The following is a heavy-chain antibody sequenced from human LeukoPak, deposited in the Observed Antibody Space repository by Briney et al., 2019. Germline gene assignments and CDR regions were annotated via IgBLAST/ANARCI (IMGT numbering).Heavy chain of an antibody. V-gene: IGHV1-18*01. D-gene: IGHD1-26*01. CDR1: GYTFTSYG. CDR2: ISAYSRNT. J-gene: IGHJ1*01. Sequence: AASVKVSCKASGYTFTSYGISWVRQAPGQGLEWMGWISAYSRNTNYAQKLQGRVTMTPDTSTSTAYMELRSLRSDDTAVYYCARARGLYSGSYFLHWGQGTLVTVSS. CDR3: ARARGLYSGSYFLH.